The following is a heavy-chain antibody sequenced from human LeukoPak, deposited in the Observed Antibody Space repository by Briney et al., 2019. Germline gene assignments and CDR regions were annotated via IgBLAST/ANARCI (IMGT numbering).Heavy chain of an antibody. CDR2: IHYSGST. CDR1: GGSISSSTYY. V-gene: IGHV4-39*01. Sequence: PSETLSLTCTVSGGSISSSTYYWGWIRQPPGKGLEWIGSIHYSGSTYYNPSLKSRVTISLDTSKNQFSLKLSSVTAADTAVYYCARLRHIVVVTATKDYFDYWGQGTLVTVSS. J-gene: IGHJ4*02. CDR3: ARLRHIVVVTATKDYFDY. D-gene: IGHD2-21*02.